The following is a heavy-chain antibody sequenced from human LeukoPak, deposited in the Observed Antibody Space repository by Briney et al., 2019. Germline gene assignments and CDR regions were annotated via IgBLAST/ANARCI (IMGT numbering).Heavy chain of an antibody. J-gene: IGHJ4*02. CDR2: ISASGGAT. CDR1: GFIFSSYA. Sequence: GGSLRLSRAASGFIFSSYAMSWVRQAPGKGLEWVSGISASGGATYSAESVKGRFTISRDNSKNTLYLQMNSLKGEDTAVYYCVQSGPYCTGASCYTSDYWGQGTLVTVSS. V-gene: IGHV3-23*01. CDR3: VQSGPYCTGASCYTSDY. D-gene: IGHD2-8*02.